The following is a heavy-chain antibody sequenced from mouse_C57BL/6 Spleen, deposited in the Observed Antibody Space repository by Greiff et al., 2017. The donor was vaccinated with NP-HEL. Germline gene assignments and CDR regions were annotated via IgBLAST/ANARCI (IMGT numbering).Heavy chain of an antibody. J-gene: IGHJ1*03. V-gene: IGHV1-69*01. CDR1: GYTFTSYW. CDR2: IDPSDSYT. CDR3: ARGDWYFDV. Sequence: QVQLQQSGAELVMPGASVKLSCKASGYTFTSYWMHWVKQRPGQGLEWIGEIDPSDSYTNYNGKFKGKATLTADKSSSTAYMQLSSLTSEDSAVYFCARGDWYFDVWGTGTTVTVSS.